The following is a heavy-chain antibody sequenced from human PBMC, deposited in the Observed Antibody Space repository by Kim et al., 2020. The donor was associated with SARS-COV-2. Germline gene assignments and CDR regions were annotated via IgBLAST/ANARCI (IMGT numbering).Heavy chain of an antibody. J-gene: IGHJ6*02. V-gene: IGHV3-7*01. CDR1: GFTFSSYW. CDR2: IKQDGSEK. Sequence: GGSLRLSCAASGFTFSSYWMSWVRQAPGKGLEWVANIKQDGSEKYYVDSVKGRFTISRDNAKNSLYLQMNSLRAEDTAVYYCARAQQLVSPNYYYYGMDVWGQGTTVTVSS. D-gene: IGHD6-13*01. CDR3: ARAQQLVSPNYYYYGMDV.